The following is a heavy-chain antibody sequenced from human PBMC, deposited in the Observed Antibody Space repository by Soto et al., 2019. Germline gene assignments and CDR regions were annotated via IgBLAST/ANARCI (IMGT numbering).Heavy chain of an antibody. CDR1: GFTFSSYA. J-gene: IGHJ4*02. Sequence: QCGGSLGHSCAASGFTFSSYAMSWVRQAPGKGLEWVSAISGSGGSTYYADSVKGRFTISRDNSKNTLYLQMNSLRAEDTAVYYCAKARPQFISSTNLGYFLDWGSGTLVTV. CDR3: AKARPQFISSTNLGYFLD. D-gene: IGHD6-13*01. V-gene: IGHV3-23*01. CDR2: ISGSGGST.